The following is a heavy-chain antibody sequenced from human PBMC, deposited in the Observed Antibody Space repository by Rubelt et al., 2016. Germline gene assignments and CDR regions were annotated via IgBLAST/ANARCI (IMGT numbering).Heavy chain of an antibody. CDR1: GYTFTSYD. J-gene: IGHJ6*02. CDR3: ARSSTWNAVDV. CDR2: VNPNNGIT. V-gene: IGHV1-2*06. D-gene: IGHD5/OR15-5a*01. Sequence: QVQLVQSGAEVKKPGASVKVSCKASGYTFTSYDINWVRQAPGQGLEWVGRVNPNNGITNYAKKVHGRVTMTMDTSISTACMELSSLLADDTALDDCARSSTWNAVDVGGQGTTVTVS.